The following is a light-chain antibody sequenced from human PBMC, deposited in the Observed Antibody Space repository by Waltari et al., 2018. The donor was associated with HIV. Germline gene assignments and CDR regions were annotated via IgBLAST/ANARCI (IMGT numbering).Light chain of an antibody. CDR2: KGS. V-gene: IGKV1-5*03. Sequence: IQMTQSPETLSASVGDRVTITCRASQGVNEWLAWFKQKPGKAPKLLITKGSTLERGVPGRCRGSGSGTQFTLTISSLQPDDFATYSCQQFHSYWTFGQGTRVEIK. CDR3: QQFHSYWT. CDR1: QGVNEW. J-gene: IGKJ1*01.